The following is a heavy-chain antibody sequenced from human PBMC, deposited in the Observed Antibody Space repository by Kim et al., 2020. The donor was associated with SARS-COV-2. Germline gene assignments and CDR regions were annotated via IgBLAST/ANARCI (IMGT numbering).Heavy chain of an antibody. CDR1: GFTFRNYP. CDR3: AKGVSASVYSRYYGGMDV. D-gene: IGHD6-13*01. CDR2: VSYDGSKK. J-gene: IGHJ6*01. V-gene: IGHV3-33*06. Sequence: GGSLRLSCAASGFTFRNYPIYWVRQAPGRGLEWVAVVSYDGSKKDYADSVKGRFTASRDNSKNMLSLHMSSLRGEDTAVYYCAKGVSASVYSRYYGGMDV.